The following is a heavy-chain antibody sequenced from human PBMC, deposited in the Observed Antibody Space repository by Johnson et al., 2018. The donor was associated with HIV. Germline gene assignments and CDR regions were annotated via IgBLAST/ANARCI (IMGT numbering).Heavy chain of an antibody. CDR1: GFTFSSYT. D-gene: IGHD2-8*01. CDR2: ILYDGSNK. V-gene: IGHV3-30*02. CDR3: AKGLVYADPDDAFDI. Sequence: QVQLVESGGGVVQPGRSLRLSCAASGFTFSSYTMHWVRQAPGKGLEWVAFILYDGSNKYYADSVKGRFTISRDNSKNTLYLQMNSLRAEDTAVYYCAKGLVYADPDDAFDIWGQGTMVTVSS. J-gene: IGHJ3*02.